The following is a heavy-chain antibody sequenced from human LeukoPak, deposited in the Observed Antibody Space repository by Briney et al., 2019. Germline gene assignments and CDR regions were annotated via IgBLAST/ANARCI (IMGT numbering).Heavy chain of an antibody. V-gene: IGHV4-59*01. Sequence: SETLSLTCTVSGGSISSYYWSWIRQPPGKGLEWSGYIYYSGSTNYNPSLKSRVTISVDTSKNQFSLKLSSVTAADTAVYYCARGYGRAYYYYYGMDVWGQGTTVTVSS. D-gene: IGHD5-12*01. CDR1: GGSISSYY. CDR3: ARGYGRAYYYYYGMDV. J-gene: IGHJ6*02. CDR2: IYYSGST.